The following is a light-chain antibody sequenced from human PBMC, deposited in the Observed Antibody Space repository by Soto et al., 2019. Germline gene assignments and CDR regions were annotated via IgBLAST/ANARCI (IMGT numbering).Light chain of an antibody. CDR3: QQANSFPIT. CDR2: GAS. CDR1: QDVGKW. Sequence: IQMTQSPPSVSASVGERVTMTWRASQDVGKWLAWYQQKPGKAPTLLIHGASSLQSGVPPRYSGSGYGTDFTLTISSLQPEDFATYYCQQANSFPITFGQGTRLEI. V-gene: IGKV1-12*01. J-gene: IGKJ5*01.